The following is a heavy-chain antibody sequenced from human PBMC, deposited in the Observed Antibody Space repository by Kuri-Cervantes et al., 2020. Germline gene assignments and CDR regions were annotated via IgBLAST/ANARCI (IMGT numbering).Heavy chain of an antibody. CDR2: ISYDESNK. J-gene: IGHJ4*02. CDR3: ARVKLVGEGG. Sequence: GESLKISCAASGFTFSGNAMHWVRQAPGKGLEWVAVISYDESNKYYVDSVRGRFTISRDNSKNTLYLQMNSLRAEDTAVYYCARVKLVGEGGWGQGTLVTVSS. CDR1: GFTFSGNA. D-gene: IGHD1-26*01. V-gene: IGHV3-30-3*01.